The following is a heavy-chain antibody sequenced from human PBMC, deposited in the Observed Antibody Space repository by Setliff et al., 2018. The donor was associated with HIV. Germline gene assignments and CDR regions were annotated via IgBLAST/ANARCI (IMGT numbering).Heavy chain of an antibody. V-gene: IGHV5-51*01. CDR3: ARTDYGGNWGAFDI. D-gene: IGHD4-17*01. Sequence: PGESLKISCKGSGYTFTSYWIGWVRQKSGKGLEWMGIIFPDDSDTRYSPSFQGQVTISADKSISTAYLHWSSLKASDTAMYYCARTDYGGNWGAFDIWGQGTMVTVSS. CDR1: GYTFTSYW. J-gene: IGHJ3*02. CDR2: IFPDDSDT.